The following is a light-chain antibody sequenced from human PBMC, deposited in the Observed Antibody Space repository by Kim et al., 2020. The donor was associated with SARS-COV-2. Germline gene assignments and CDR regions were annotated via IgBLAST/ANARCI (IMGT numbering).Light chain of an antibody. Sequence: DIVMTQSPLSLPVTPGEPASISCRSSQSLLHSDGYNYLDWYLQKPGQSPQLLIYLGSNRASGVPDRFSGSGSGTDFTLKISRVEAEDVGVYYCMQAVQAPLTFGGGTKLEI. J-gene: IGKJ4*01. CDR1: QSLLHSDGYNY. CDR3: MQAVQAPLT. CDR2: LGS. V-gene: IGKV2-28*01.